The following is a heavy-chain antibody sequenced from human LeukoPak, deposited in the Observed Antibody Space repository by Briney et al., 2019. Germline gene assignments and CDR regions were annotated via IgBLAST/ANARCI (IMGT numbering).Heavy chain of an antibody. V-gene: IGHV4-39*01. CDR3: AGQIAAAGTVYFLH. Sequence: SETLSLTCTVSGGSISSSSYYWGWIRQPPGKGLEWIGSIHYSGSTNYKPSLKSRVTMSVDTSKDQFSLKLSSVTAADTAVYYCAGQIAAAGTVYFLHWGQGTLVTVSS. D-gene: IGHD6-13*01. CDR1: GGSISSSSYY. CDR2: IHYSGST. J-gene: IGHJ1*01.